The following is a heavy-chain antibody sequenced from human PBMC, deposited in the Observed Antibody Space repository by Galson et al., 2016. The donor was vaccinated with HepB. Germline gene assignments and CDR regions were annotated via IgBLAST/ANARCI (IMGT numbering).Heavy chain of an antibody. CDR1: GFTFTDHA. Sequence: SLRLSCAASGFTFTDHAMSWVRLVPGKGLEWVAVVSGNGGTIYYSDSVKGRFTISRDNSKNTLYLQMNSLRAEDTATYYCAKEMRWLKLGLDYWGQGNLVTVSS. CDR3: AKEMRWLKLGLDY. V-gene: IGHV3-23*01. J-gene: IGHJ4*02. D-gene: IGHD5-24*01. CDR2: VSGNGGTI.